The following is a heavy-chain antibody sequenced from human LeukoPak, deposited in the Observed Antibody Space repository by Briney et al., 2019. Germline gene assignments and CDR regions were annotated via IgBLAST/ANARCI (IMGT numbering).Heavy chain of an antibody. J-gene: IGHJ4*02. D-gene: IGHD6-6*01. CDR1: GFTVSNWA. CDR3: ARGPPPIAARPLAY. Sequence: GGSLRLSCAASGFTVSNWAIHWVRQAPGKGLEWVAAISYDGSNKFYADSVKGRFTISRDNSKNSLDLQMNSLRAEDTAVYYCARGPPPIAARPLAYWGQGTLVTVSS. CDR2: ISYDGSNK. V-gene: IGHV3-30*04.